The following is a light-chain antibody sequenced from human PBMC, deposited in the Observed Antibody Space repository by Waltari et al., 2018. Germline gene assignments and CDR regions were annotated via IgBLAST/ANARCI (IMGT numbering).Light chain of an antibody. J-gene: IGKJ2*01. CDR3: MQGTHWPYT. CDR1: QSLVYSDGNPS. CDR2: KVS. Sequence: DVVMTQSPLSLPVTLGQPASISCRSSQSLVYSDGNPSLSWFQQRPGQSPRRLIYKVSNRDSGVPDRFSGSGSGTDFTLKISRVEAEDVGVYYCMQGTHWPYTFGQGTKLEIK. V-gene: IGKV2-30*01.